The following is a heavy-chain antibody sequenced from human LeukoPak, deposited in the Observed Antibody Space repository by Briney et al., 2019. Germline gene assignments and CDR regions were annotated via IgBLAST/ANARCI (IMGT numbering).Heavy chain of an antibody. CDR2: ISAYNGNT. CDR3: ARVTIFGVVTLDFDY. CDR1: GYTFTSYG. D-gene: IGHD3-3*01. Sequence: ASVKVSCKASGYTFTSYGISWVRQAPGQGLEWMGWISAYNGNTNYAQKLQGRVTMTTDTSTSTAYMELRSLRSDDTAVYYCARVTIFGVVTLDFDYWGQGTLVTVSS. V-gene: IGHV1-18*01. J-gene: IGHJ4*02.